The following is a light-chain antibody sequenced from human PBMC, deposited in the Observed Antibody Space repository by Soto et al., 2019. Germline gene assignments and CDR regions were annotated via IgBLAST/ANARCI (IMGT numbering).Light chain of an antibody. CDR1: QSVSSN. V-gene: IGKV3-15*01. CDR2: GAS. CDR3: QQYNNWPRN. Sequence: EIVMTQSPATLSVSPGERATLSCRASQSVSSNLAWYQQKPGQAPRLLIYGASTRATGIPARFSGSGSGTEFTLTISSLQSEDFAVYYCQQYNNWPRNFGQGTRLEMK. J-gene: IGKJ5*01.